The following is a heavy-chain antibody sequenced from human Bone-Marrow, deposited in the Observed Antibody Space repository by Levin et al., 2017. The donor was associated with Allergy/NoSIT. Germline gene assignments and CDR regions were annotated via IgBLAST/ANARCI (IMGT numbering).Heavy chain of an antibody. CDR2: IGTAGDT. CDR1: GFTFSSSD. V-gene: IGHV3-13*04. J-gene: IGHJ4*02. Sequence: PGESLKISCAASGFTFSSSDMHWVRQVPGKGLQWVSAIGTAGDTYYPASVKGRFTISRDNAKNSLYLQMNSLRAGDTAIYYCARGDDFDFWGQGTLVTVSS. CDR3: ARGDDFDF.